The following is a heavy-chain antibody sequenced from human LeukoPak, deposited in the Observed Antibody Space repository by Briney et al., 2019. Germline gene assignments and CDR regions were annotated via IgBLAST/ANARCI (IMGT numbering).Heavy chain of an antibody. CDR1: GGSFSSEA. Sequence: SVKVSCKAFGGSFSSEAISWVLQAPGQGLEWMGGIIPIFGTANYAQKFQGRVTITTDESTTTAYMEVSSLRSEDTAVYYCGRKAGDCGGGSCYSIDYWGQGTLVTVSS. J-gene: IGHJ4*02. D-gene: IGHD2-15*01. CDR2: IIPIFGTA. CDR3: GRKAGDCGGGSCYSIDY. V-gene: IGHV1-69*05.